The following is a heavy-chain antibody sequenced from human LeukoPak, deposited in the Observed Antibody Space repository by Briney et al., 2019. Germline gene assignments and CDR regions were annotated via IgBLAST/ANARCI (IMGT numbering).Heavy chain of an antibody. CDR2: IIPIFGTA. J-gene: IGHJ4*02. Sequence: SVKVSCKASGYTFTSYYMHWVRQAPGQGLEWMGGIIPIFGTANYAQKFQGRVTITADESTSTAYMELSSLRSEDTAVYYCAREYSSSSYWGQGTLVTVSS. CDR3: AREYSSSSY. CDR1: GYTFTSYY. V-gene: IGHV1-69*13. D-gene: IGHD6-6*01.